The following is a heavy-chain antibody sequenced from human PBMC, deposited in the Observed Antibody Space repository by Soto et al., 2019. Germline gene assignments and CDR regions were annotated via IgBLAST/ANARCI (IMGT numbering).Heavy chain of an antibody. J-gene: IGHJ4*02. CDR2: IYYSGST. CDR1: GGSISSYY. D-gene: IGHD3-22*01. Sequence: SETLSLTCTVSGGSISSYYWSWIRQPPGKGLEWIGYIYYSGSTNYNPSLKSRVTISVDTSKNQFSLKLSSVTAADTAVYYCARAGGDYYDSSGYHYWGQGTLVTVSS. V-gene: IGHV4-59*01. CDR3: ARAGGDYYDSSGYHY.